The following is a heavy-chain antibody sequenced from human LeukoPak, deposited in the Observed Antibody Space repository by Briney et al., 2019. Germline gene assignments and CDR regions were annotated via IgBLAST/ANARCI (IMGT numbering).Heavy chain of an antibody. CDR2: IYPGDSDT. D-gene: IGHD3-10*01. CDR1: GYSFTSYW. CDR3: ARGPPGSTNWFDP. Sequence: GESLKISCKGSGYSFTSYWIGWVRQMPGKGLEWMGIIYPGDSDTRYSPSFQGQVTISADKSISTAYLPWSSPKASDTAMYYCARGPPGSTNWFDPWGQGTLVTVSS. J-gene: IGHJ5*02. V-gene: IGHV5-51*01.